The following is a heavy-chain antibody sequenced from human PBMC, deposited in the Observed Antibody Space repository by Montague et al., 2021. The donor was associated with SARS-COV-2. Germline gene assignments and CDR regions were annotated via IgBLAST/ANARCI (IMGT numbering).Heavy chain of an antibody. Sequence: SLRLSCAASGFTFGDYAMHWVRQAPGKGPEWVSGITWDGGTIDYXDSXKGRFTISRDNAKNSLYLQMNSLRVEDTALYYCAKGFDYYDSSGYFDFWGQGTLVTVSS. D-gene: IGHD3-22*01. V-gene: IGHV3-9*01. CDR2: ITWDGGTI. CDR1: GFTFGDYA. J-gene: IGHJ4*02. CDR3: AKGFDYYDSSGYFDF.